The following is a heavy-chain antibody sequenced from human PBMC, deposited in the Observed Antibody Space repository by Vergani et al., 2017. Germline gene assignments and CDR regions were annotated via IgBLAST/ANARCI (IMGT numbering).Heavy chain of an antibody. CDR2: ISSSSSYI. Sequence: EVQLVESGGGLVKPGGSLRLSCAASGFTFSSYSMNWVRQAPGKGLEWVSSISSSSSYIYYADSVKGRFTISRDNSKNTLYLQMNSLRAEDTALYYCAKDSHNYYYYYMEVWGKGTTVTVS. J-gene: IGHJ6*03. CDR1: GFTFSSYS. CDR3: AKDSHNYYYYYMEV. V-gene: IGHV3-21*01.